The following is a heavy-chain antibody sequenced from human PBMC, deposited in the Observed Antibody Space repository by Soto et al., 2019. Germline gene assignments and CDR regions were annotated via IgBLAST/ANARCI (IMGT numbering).Heavy chain of an antibody. CDR2: IFPKFGTT. CDR3: EAEMTFGKLSVV. Sequence: SVKVSCKASGDTDTNYVISWVRQAPGQGLEWMGGIFPKFGTTYSAQKLQDRLTITADESTSTVYMQLSSLRLDGTAVYYCEAEMTFGKLSVVWGQGTTVTVSS. D-gene: IGHD3-16*02. CDR1: GDTDTNYV. V-gene: IGHV1-69*13. J-gene: IGHJ6*02.